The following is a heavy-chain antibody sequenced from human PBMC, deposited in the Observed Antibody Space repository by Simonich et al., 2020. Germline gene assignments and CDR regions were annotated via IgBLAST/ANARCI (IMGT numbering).Heavy chain of an antibody. D-gene: IGHD1-26*01. CDR3: ARGLIGGSYYY. Sequence: QVQLQQWGAGLLKPSETLSLTCAVYGGSFRCSYWSWVHQTPGKGLEGIGEIKHSWSTNYNPSLKSRVTISVDTSKNQFSLKLSSVTAADTAVYYCARGLIGGSYYYWGQGTLVTVSS. J-gene: IGHJ4*02. CDR2: IKHSWST. CDR1: GGSFRCSY. V-gene: IGHV4-34*01.